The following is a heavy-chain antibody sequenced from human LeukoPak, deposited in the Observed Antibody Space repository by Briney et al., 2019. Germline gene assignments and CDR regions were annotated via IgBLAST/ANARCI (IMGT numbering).Heavy chain of an antibody. CDR3: AKEVDTAMVFPFDI. CDR2: IDPNSGGT. J-gene: IGHJ3*02. V-gene: IGHV1-2*06. CDR1: GYTFTGYY. Sequence: ASVKVSCKGSGYTFTGYYMHWVRQAPGQGLEWMGRIDPNSGGTNYAQKFQGRVTMTRDTSISTAYMELSRLRSDDTAVYYCAKEVDTAMVFPFDIWGQGTMVTVSS. D-gene: IGHD5-18*01.